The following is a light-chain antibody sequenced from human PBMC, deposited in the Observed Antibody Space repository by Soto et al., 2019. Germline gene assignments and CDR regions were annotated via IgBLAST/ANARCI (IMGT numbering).Light chain of an antibody. V-gene: IGKV3-11*01. J-gene: IGKJ3*01. Sequence: EIVLTQSPATLSLSPGERATLSCRASQSVSSFLAWYQQKPGQPPRLLIYDASNRATGIPGRFSGSGSGTDFTLTSSSLEPADFAAYYCQQRGNWPPTFGPGTKVDI. CDR1: QSVSSF. CDR2: DAS. CDR3: QQRGNWPPT.